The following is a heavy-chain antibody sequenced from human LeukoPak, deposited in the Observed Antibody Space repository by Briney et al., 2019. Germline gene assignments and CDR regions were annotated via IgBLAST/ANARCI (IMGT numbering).Heavy chain of an antibody. CDR1: GGSISSNY. D-gene: IGHD6-19*01. J-gene: IGHJ3*02. Sequence: PSETLSLTCTVSGGSISSNYWSWIRQPPGKGLEWIGYIYYSGRTTYNPSLKSRLTISVAPSKSQFSLKLNSVTAADTAVYYCASHSSGWYSAFDIWGQGTMVTVSS. V-gene: IGHV4-59*01. CDR3: ASHSSGWYSAFDI. CDR2: IYYSGRT.